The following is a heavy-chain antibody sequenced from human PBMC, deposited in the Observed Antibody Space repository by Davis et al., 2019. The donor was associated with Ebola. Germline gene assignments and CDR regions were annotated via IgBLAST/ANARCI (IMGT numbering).Heavy chain of an antibody. CDR1: GYTFTGYY. Sequence: ASVKVSCKASGYTFTGYYMHWVRQAPGQGLEWMGRINPNSGGTHYAQKFQGRVTMTRDTSISTAYMELSRLRSDDTAVYYCARGGGGQWLVYYCYGMDVWGKGTTVTVSS. CDR2: INPNSGGT. V-gene: IGHV1-2*06. CDR3: ARGGGGQWLVYYCYGMDV. D-gene: IGHD6-19*01. J-gene: IGHJ6*04.